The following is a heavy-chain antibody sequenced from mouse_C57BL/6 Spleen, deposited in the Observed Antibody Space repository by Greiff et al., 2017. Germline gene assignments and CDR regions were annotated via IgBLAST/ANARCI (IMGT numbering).Heavy chain of an antibody. CDR2: INPNNGGT. CDR1: GYTFTDYN. V-gene: IGHV1-18*01. D-gene: IGHD2-5*01. J-gene: IGHJ1*01. Sequence: EVKLMESGPELVKPGASVKIPCKASGYTFTDYNMDWVKQSHGKSLEWIGDINPNNGGTIYNQKFKGKATLTVDKSSSTAYMGLRSLTSEDTAVYYCASGVYSNYRYFDVWGPGTTVTVSS. CDR3: ASGVYSNYRYFDV.